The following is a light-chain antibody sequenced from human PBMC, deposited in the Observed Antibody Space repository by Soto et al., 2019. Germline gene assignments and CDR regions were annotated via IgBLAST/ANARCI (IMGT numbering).Light chain of an antibody. V-gene: IGLV2-14*01. CDR2: DVN. J-gene: IGLJ1*01. CDR1: SSDVGRYNS. CDR3: TSYTSIATHV. Sequence: QSALAQPASVSVSPGQSITISCTGTSSDVGRYNSVSWYQQHPGKAPKLMIYDVNNRPSGVSNRFSGSKSDNTASLTISGLQAEDEADYYCTSYTSIATHVFGTGTKVTVL.